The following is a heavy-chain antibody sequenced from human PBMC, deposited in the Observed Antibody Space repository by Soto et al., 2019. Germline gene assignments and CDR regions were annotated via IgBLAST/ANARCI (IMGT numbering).Heavy chain of an antibody. D-gene: IGHD6-13*01. Sequence: SETLSLTCTVSGGSISSYYWSWIRQPPGKGLEWIGYIYYSGSINYNPSLKSRVTISVDTSKNQFSLKLSSVTAADTAVYYCARDYLGAAAGFDYWGQGTLVTVSS. CDR3: ARDYLGAAAGFDY. CDR2: IYYSGSI. CDR1: GGSISSYY. V-gene: IGHV4-59*12. J-gene: IGHJ4*02.